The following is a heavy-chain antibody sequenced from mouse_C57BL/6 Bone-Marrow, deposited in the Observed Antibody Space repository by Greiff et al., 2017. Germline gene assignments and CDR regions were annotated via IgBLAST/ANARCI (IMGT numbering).Heavy chain of an antibody. CDR1: GYTFTDYY. CDR3: ARIYDGYHGELMDY. V-gene: IGHV1-76*01. Sequence: VQLQQSGAELVRPGASVKLSCKASGYTFTDYYINWVKQRPGQGLEWIARIYPGSGTTYYNAKFKGKATLTAEKSSSTAYMQLSSLTSEDSAVDFGARIYDGYHGELMDYWGQGTSVTVSS. J-gene: IGHJ4*01. CDR2: IYPGSGTT. D-gene: IGHD2-3*01.